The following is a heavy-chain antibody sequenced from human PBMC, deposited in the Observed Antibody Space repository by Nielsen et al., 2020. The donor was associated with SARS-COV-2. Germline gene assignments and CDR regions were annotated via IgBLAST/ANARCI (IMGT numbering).Heavy chain of an antibody. Sequence: SATLSLTCTVSGGSISSSSFYWGWIRQSPGKGLEWIGCIYYNGNTYYNPSLKSRVTISVDTSKSQFSLKLSSVTAADTAVFYCAAITGSGWLSPRMGYYFSNWGQGTLVTVSS. CDR2: IYYNGNT. V-gene: IGHV4-39*01. D-gene: IGHD2/OR15-2a*01. CDR3: AAITGSGWLSPRMGYYFSN. CDR1: GGSISSSSFY. J-gene: IGHJ4*02.